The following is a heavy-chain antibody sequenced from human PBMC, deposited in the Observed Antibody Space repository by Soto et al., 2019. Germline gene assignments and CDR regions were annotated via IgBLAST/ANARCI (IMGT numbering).Heavy chain of an antibody. CDR1: GYTFTSYA. V-gene: IGHV1-3*01. CDR3: AREGRRGGYHPFDYYGMDS. D-gene: IGHD5-12*01. J-gene: IGHJ6*02. Sequence: GASVKVSCKASGYTFTSYAMHWVRQAPGQRLEWMGWIHAGNGNTKYSQKFQGRVTITRDTSASTAYMELSSLRSDDTAVYYCAREGRRGGYHPFDYYGMDSWGHGTRVTVSS. CDR2: IHAGNGNT.